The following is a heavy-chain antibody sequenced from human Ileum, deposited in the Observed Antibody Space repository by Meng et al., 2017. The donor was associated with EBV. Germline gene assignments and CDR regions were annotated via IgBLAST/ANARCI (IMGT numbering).Heavy chain of an antibody. CDR3: AHESSVTYFDY. Sequence: QITLKESGPTLGKPXXTPTRTCTFSGFTLSTSGVGGGWIRQPPGKALEWLALIYWDDDKRYSPSLKSRLAITKDTSKNLVVLTMTNMDPVDTATYYCAHESSVTYFDYWGQGTLVTVSS. D-gene: IGHD3-22*01. J-gene: IGHJ4*02. CDR1: GFTLSTSGVG. V-gene: IGHV2-5*02. CDR2: IYWDDDK.